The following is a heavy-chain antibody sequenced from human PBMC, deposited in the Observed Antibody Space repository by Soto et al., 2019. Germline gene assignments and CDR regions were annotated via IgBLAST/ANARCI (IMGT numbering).Heavy chain of an antibody. J-gene: IGHJ6*02. CDR1: GFTFSSYG. D-gene: IGHD5-18*01. CDR2: IWYDGSNK. V-gene: IGHV3-33*01. Sequence: QVQLVESGGGVVQPGRSLRLSCAASGFTFSSYGMHWVRQAPGKGLEWVAVIWYDGSNKYYADSVKGRFTISRDNSKNTLYLQMNSLSAEDTAVYYCARDPQLWSQYYGMDVWGQGTTVTVSS. CDR3: ARDPQLWSQYYGMDV.